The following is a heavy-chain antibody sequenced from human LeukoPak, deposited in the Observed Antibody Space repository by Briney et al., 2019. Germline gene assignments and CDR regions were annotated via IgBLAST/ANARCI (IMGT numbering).Heavy chain of an antibody. Sequence: SETLSLTCTVSGDSISSGTFYCSWIRQTAGKGLEWIGRVYASGSTNYNPSLKSRVTISVDTSKNQLSLRLISVTAADTAVYYCARTSYFDGSGPQDAFDMWGQGTRVTVSS. CDR2: VYASGST. D-gene: IGHD3-22*01. J-gene: IGHJ3*02. V-gene: IGHV4-61*02. CDR3: ARTSYFDGSGPQDAFDM. CDR1: GDSISSGTFY.